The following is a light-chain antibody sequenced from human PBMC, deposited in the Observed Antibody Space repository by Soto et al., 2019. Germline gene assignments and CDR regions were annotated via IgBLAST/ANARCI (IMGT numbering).Light chain of an antibody. J-gene: IGKJ1*01. V-gene: IGKV3-15*01. CDR2: RAS. CDR3: KQYTDWHRT. CDR1: QSVSIN. Sequence: EIVMTQSPAILSVSPGERATLSCRASQSVSINLAWFQQKPGQAPRLLIHRASTRDTDIPARFSGSGSGTELTLTISRLQSEDLAVYYCKQYTDWHRTFGKGTEVDIX.